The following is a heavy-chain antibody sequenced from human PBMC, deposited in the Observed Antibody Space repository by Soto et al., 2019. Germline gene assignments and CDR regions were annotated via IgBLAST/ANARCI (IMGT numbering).Heavy chain of an antibody. D-gene: IGHD4-17*01. J-gene: IGHJ6*02. CDR2: IYSGGST. CDR1: GFTVSSNY. V-gene: IGHV3-53*01. Sequence: GGSLRLSCAASGFTVSSNYMSWVRQAPGKGLEWVSVIYSGGSTYYADSVKGRFTISRDNSKNTLYLQMNSLRAEDTAVYYCARGDTVTYYVMDVWGQGTTVTVSS. CDR3: ARGDTVTYYVMDV.